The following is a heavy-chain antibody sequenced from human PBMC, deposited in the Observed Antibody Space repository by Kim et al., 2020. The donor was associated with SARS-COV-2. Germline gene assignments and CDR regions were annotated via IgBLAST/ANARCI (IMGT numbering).Heavy chain of an antibody. CDR2: IYYSGST. D-gene: IGHD5-18*01. CDR3: ARLGGGAAMAPFDY. Sequence: SETLSLTCTVSGGSISSSSYYWGWIRQPPGKGLEWIGSIYYSGSTYYNPSLKSRVTISVDTSKNQFSLKLSSVTAADTAVYYCARLGGGAAMAPFDYWG. J-gene: IGHJ4*01. CDR1: GGSISSSSYY. V-gene: IGHV4-39*01.